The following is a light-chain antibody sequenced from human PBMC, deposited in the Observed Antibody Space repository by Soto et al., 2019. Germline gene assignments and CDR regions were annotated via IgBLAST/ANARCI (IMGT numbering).Light chain of an antibody. Sequence: DIQMTQSPSTLSASVGDRVTITCRDSQSISSWLAWYQQKPGQAPKLLIYKASTLQSGVPSRFSGSGSGTEFSLAISSLQPDDSAIYYCQQYNDNWTFGQGTKVEIK. CDR2: KAS. CDR1: QSISSW. V-gene: IGKV1-5*03. CDR3: QQYNDNWT. J-gene: IGKJ1*01.